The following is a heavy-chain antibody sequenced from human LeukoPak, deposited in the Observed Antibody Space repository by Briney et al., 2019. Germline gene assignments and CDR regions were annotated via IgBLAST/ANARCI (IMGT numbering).Heavy chain of an antibody. D-gene: IGHD5-12*01. CDR2: IYYSGST. Sequence: SQTLSLTCTVSGGSISSGGYYWSWIRQHPGKGLEWIGYIYYSGSTYYNPSLKSRVTISVDTSKNQFSLKLSSVTAADTAVYYCARAGSGYEYYFDYWGQGTLITVSS. J-gene: IGHJ4*02. CDR3: ARAGSGYEYYFDY. CDR1: GGSISSGGYY. V-gene: IGHV4-31*03.